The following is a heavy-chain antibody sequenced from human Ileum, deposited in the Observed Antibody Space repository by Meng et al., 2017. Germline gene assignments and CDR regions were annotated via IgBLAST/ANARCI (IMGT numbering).Heavy chain of an antibody. CDR2: WDT. Sequence: SETLSLTCIVSGGSVSSQSYQWSWVRQPPGKGLEWIWFWDTNYNPSLKSRVTISLDTSRNQSSLKLGSVTAADTAVYYCARDYWGSLDYWGQGILVSVSS. CDR3: ARDYWGSLDY. D-gene: IGHD7-27*01. V-gene: IGHV4-61*01. J-gene: IGHJ4*02. CDR1: GGSVSSQSYQ.